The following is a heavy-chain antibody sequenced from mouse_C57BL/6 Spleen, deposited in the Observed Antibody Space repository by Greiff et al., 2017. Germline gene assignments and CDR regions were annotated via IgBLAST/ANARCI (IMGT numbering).Heavy chain of an antibody. J-gene: IGHJ1*03. CDR2: SRNKANDYTT. CDR3: ARDAAVYYGRSFLDWYFDV. Sequence: EVMLVESGGGLVQSGRSLRLSCATSGFTFSDFYMEWVRQAPGKGLEWIAASRNKANDYTTEYSASVKGRFIVSRDTSQSILYLQMNALRADDTDIYYCARDAAVYYGRSFLDWYFDVWGTGTTVTVSS. D-gene: IGHD1-1*01. CDR1: GFTFSDFY. V-gene: IGHV7-1*01.